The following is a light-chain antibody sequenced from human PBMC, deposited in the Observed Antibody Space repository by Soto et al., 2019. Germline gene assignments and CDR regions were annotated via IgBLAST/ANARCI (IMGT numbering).Light chain of an antibody. V-gene: IGLV2-8*01. CDR3: SSYAGNNNLV. J-gene: IGLJ2*01. Sequence: QSALTQPPSASGSPGQSVTISCTGTSSDVGGYNYVSWYQQHPGKAPKLMIYEVNKRPSAVPDRFSGSKSGNTASLTVSGLQAEDEADYYCSSYAGNNNLVFGGGTKLTVL. CDR2: EVN. CDR1: SSDVGGYNY.